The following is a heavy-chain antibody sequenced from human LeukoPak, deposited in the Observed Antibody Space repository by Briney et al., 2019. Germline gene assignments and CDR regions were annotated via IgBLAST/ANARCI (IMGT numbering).Heavy chain of an antibody. Sequence: QPGGSLRLSCAASGFTFSSYAMSWVRQAPGKGLEWVSAISGSGGSTYYADSVKGRFTISRDNSKNTLYLQMNSLRAEDTAVYYCAKAHPIPTNKYYDSIVFDYWGQGTLVTVSS. D-gene: IGHD3-22*01. CDR1: GFTFSSYA. J-gene: IGHJ4*02. CDR2: ISGSGGST. CDR3: AKAHPIPTNKYYDSIVFDY. V-gene: IGHV3-23*01.